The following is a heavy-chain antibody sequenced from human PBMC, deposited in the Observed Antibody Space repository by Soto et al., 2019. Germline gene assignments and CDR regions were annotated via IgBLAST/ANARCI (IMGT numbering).Heavy chain of an antibody. V-gene: IGHV3-48*01. J-gene: IGHJ6*03. D-gene: IGHD7-27*01. CDR3: ARDLSWGSNWYYYMDV. CDR2: ISSSSSVI. CDR1: GFIISDCA. Sequence: GGSMRLSSATSGFIISDCAMNWVRPAQGKGLEWVSYISSSSSVIDYADSVKGRFTVSRDNARNSLYLQMNSLRAEDTAVYYCARDLSWGSNWYYYMDVWGKGTTVTVSS.